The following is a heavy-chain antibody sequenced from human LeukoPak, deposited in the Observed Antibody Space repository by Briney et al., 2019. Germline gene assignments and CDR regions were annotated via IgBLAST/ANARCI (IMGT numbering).Heavy chain of an antibody. D-gene: IGHD2-15*01. J-gene: IGHJ4*02. CDR1: GFTFSTYV. V-gene: IGHV3-30*18. CDR3: ANQRGRYCSGDSCYFILDY. Sequence: GGSLRLSCAASGFTFSTYVMHWVRQAPGKGLEGVALISYDGSNKYYADSVKGRFTISRDNSKNTLFLQMNSLRAEDTAVYYCANQRGRYCSGDSCYFILDYWGQGTLVTVSS. CDR2: ISYDGSNK.